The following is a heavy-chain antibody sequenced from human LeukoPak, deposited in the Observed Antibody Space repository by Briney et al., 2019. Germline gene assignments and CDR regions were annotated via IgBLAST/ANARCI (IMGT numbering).Heavy chain of an antibody. Sequence: GGSLRLSCAASGFTFSSYAMSWVRQAPGKGLKWVSAISGSGGSTYYADSVKGRFTISRDNYKNTLYLQMNSLRAEDTAVYYCAKGGFLFYDSSGYYYRTSLDPWGQRTLVTVSS. CDR2: ISGSGGST. V-gene: IGHV3-23*01. CDR1: GFTFSSYA. CDR3: AKGGFLFYDSSGYYYRTSLDP. J-gene: IGHJ5*02. D-gene: IGHD3-22*01.